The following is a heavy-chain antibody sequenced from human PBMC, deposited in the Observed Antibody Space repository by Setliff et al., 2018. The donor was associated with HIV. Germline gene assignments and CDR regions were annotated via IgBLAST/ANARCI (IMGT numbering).Heavy chain of an antibody. CDR3: ARGLTHGYSYGYWDS. J-gene: IGHJ4*03. D-gene: IGHD5-18*01. CDR1: GASISSSDW. V-gene: IGHV4-4*02. Sequence: ASETLSLTCAVSGASISSSDWWRWVRQTPGKGLEWIGEIHQSGNTNYNPSLKSRVTISIDKSKNQFSLKVNSVTAADTAIYYCARGLTHGYSYGYWDSWGQGTLVTVSS. CDR2: IHQSGNT.